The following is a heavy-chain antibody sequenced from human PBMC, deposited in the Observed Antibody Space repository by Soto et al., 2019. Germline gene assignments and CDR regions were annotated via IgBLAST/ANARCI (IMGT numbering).Heavy chain of an antibody. Sequence: QVQLVQSGAEVKKPGASVKVSCKASGYTFTSYAMHWVRQAPGQRLEWMGWINAGNGNTKYSQKFQGRVTITRDTSASTAYMELSSLRSEDTAVYYCARDGPENIVVVPAAISSWYRTPYYFDYWGQGTLVTVSS. J-gene: IGHJ4*02. CDR1: GYTFTSYA. V-gene: IGHV1-3*01. D-gene: IGHD2-2*01. CDR3: ARDGPENIVVVPAAISSWYRTPYYFDY. CDR2: INAGNGNT.